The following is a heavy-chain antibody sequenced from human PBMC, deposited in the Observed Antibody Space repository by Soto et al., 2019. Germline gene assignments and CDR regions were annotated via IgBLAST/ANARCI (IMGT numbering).Heavy chain of an antibody. D-gene: IGHD2-8*01. CDR2: ISAYNGNT. J-gene: IGHJ3*02. Sequence: ASVKVSCKASGYTFTSYGISWVRQAPGQGLEWLGWISAYNGNTNYAQKLQGRVTMTTDTSTSTGYMERRSLRSDDTAVYYCASCTNGVCYRGDAFDIWGQGTMVTVSS. CDR1: GYTFTSYG. V-gene: IGHV1-18*01. CDR3: ASCTNGVCYRGDAFDI.